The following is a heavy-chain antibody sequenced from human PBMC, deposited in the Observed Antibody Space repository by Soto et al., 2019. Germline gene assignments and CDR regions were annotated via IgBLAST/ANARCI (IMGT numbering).Heavy chain of an antibody. V-gene: IGHV3-48*01. CDR2: ISSGGDVI. CDR3: AVGGAVGRSRADY. CDR1: GFSFSSYS. D-gene: IGHD6-13*01. Sequence: GGSLRLSCAASGFSFSSYSVNWVRQAPGKGLQWISYISSGGDVIYYADSVKGRFTISRDNAKNSLHLQMNSLTAEDTAVYYCAVGGAVGRSRADYWGQGTLVNVSS. J-gene: IGHJ4*02.